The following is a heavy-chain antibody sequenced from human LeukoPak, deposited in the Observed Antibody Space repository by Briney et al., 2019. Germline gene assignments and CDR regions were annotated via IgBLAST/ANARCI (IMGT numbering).Heavy chain of an antibody. D-gene: IGHD2-15*01. CDR3: ARTERVVANWFGP. J-gene: IGHJ5*02. Sequence: SETLSLTCTVSGGSISSYYWSWLRQPPGKGLEWIGYIYYSGSTNYNPSLKSRVTISVDTSKNQFSLKLSSVTAADTAVYYCARTERVVANWFGPWGQGTLVTVSS. V-gene: IGHV4-59*01. CDR1: GGSISSYY. CDR2: IYYSGST.